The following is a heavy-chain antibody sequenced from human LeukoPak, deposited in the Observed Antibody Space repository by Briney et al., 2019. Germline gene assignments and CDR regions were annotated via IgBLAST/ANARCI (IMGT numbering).Heavy chain of an antibody. CDR3: VTGHVDSRMHFDL. V-gene: IGHV3-74*03. CDR2: IKFDGTLA. CDR1: GLTFSTYW. D-gene: IGHD5-12*01. Sequence: GGSLRLSCGASGLTFSTYWMHWVRQAPGKGLVWVSQIKFDGTLATCADSVKGRFTISRDNAKNMLYLQMDSLGAEDTAIYYCVTGHVDSRMHFDLWGRGTVVTVSS. J-gene: IGHJ2*01.